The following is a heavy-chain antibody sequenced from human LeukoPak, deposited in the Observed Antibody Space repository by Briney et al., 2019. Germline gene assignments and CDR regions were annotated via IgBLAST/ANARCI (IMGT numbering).Heavy chain of an antibody. V-gene: IGHV6-1*01. CDR2: TYYRSKWYS. D-gene: IGHD5-24*01. Sequence: SQTPSLTCVISGDSVSTNSTACNWIRQSPSRGLEWLGRTYYRSKWYSDYAISVKNRITIKPDTSKNQFSLQLNSVTPEDTAVYYCVRGGQGDGYSADEAFDMWGQGTMVTVSS. CDR1: GDSVSTNSTA. J-gene: IGHJ3*02. CDR3: VRGGQGDGYSADEAFDM.